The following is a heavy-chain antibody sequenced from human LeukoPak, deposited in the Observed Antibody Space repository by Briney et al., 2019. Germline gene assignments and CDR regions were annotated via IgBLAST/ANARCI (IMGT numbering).Heavy chain of an antibody. Sequence: ASVKVSCKACGYTLTSYDINWVRQDTGQGLEWMGWMNPNSGNTGYAQKFQGRVTMTRNTSISTAYMELSSLRSEDTAVYYCARSSVGSGWYGMGYWGQGTLVSVSS. CDR3: ARSSVGSGWYGMGY. CDR2: MNPNSGNT. CDR1: GYTLTSYD. J-gene: IGHJ4*02. V-gene: IGHV1-8*01. D-gene: IGHD6-19*01.